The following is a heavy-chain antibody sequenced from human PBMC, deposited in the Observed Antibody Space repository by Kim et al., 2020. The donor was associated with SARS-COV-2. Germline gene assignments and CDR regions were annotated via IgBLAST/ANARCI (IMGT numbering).Heavy chain of an antibody. D-gene: IGHD4-17*01. J-gene: IGHJ4*02. CDR3: TTDRDYGGNDLFDY. CDR1: GFTFSNAW. Sequence: GGSLRLSCAASGFTFSNAWMSWVRQAPGKGLEWVGRIKSKTDGGTTDYAAPVKGRFTISRDDSKNTLYLQMNSLKTEDTAVYYCTTDRDYGGNDLFDYWGQGTLVTVSS. CDR2: IKSKTDGGTT. V-gene: IGHV3-15*01.